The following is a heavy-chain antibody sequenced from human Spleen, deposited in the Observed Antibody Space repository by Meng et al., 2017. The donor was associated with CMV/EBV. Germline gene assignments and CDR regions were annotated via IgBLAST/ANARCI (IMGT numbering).Heavy chain of an antibody. CDR3: GAGQGGYAIY. Sequence: LSSAASGVTFSSYSMNWVRQAPGKGLEWVSSISSSSSYIYYADSVKGRFTISRDNAKNSLYLQMNSLRAEDTAVYYCGAGQGGYAIYWGQGTLVTVSS. CDR1: GVTFSSYS. D-gene: IGHD2-8*01. J-gene: IGHJ4*02. V-gene: IGHV3-21*01. CDR2: ISSSSSYI.